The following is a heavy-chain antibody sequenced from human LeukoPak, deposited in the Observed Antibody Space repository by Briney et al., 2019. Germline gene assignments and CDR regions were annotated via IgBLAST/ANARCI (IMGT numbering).Heavy chain of an antibody. CDR2: ISSSSSYI. CDR1: GFTFSSYS. V-gene: IGHV3-21*01. CDR3: ARDLFPSNDYVWGSYRYPVDY. J-gene: IGHJ4*02. Sequence: GGSLRLSCAASGFTFSSYSMNWIRQAPGKGLEWVSSISSSSSYIYYADSVKGRFTISRDNAKNSLYLQMNSLRAEDTAVYYCARDLFPSNDYVWGSYRYPVDYWGQGTLVTVSS. D-gene: IGHD3-16*02.